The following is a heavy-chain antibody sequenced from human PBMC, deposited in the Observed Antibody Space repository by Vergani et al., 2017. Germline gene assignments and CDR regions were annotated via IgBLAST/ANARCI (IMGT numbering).Heavy chain of an antibody. CDR3: ARDETGEFDY. V-gene: IGHV3-30*04. CDR2: ISYDGSNK. D-gene: IGHD4-17*01. CDR1: GFTFSSSA. J-gene: IGHJ4*02. Sequence: QVQLVESGGGVVQPGRSLRLSCAASGFTFSSSAMHWVRQAPGKGLEWVAVISYDGSNKYYADSVEGRFTISRDNSKNTLYLQMNSLRAEDTAVYYCARDETGEFDYWGQGTLVTVSS.